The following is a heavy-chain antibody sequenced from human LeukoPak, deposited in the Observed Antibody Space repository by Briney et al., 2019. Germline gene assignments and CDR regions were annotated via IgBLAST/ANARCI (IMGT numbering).Heavy chain of an antibody. D-gene: IGHD3-10*01. Sequence: GGSLRLSCAASGFTFSNAWMSWVRQAPGKGLEWVGRIKSKTDGGTTDYAAPVKGRFTISRDDSKNTLYLQMNSLKTEDTAVYYCTTDGRIRLRGVTKNFDYWGQGTLVTVSS. CDR3: TTDGRIRLRGVTKNFDY. CDR2: IKSKTDGGTT. J-gene: IGHJ4*02. CDR1: GFTFSNAW. V-gene: IGHV3-15*01.